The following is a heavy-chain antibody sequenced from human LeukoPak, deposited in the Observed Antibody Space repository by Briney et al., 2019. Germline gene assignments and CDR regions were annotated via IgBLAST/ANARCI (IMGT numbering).Heavy chain of an antibody. Sequence: VKVSCKASGYTFTGYYMHWVRQAPGQGLEWMGWINPNSGGTNYAQKFQGRVTMTRDTSISTAYMELSRLRSDDTAVYYSARERPGSYDSSGVGFDPWGQGTLATVSS. V-gene: IGHV1-2*02. CDR3: ARERPGSYDSSGVGFDP. D-gene: IGHD3-22*01. CDR1: GYTFTGYY. J-gene: IGHJ5*02. CDR2: INPNSGGT.